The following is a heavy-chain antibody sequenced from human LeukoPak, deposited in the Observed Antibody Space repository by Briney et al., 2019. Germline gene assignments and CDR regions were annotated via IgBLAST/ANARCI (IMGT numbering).Heavy chain of an antibody. CDR2: IYNNGRT. J-gene: IGHJ4*02. V-gene: IGHV4-39*01. Sequence: PSETLSLTCTVSGGSISSSSDYWGWIRRPPGMGLEWIGSIYNNGRTFTNPSLKSRATISVDTSKNQFSLKLSSVTAADTAMYYCARHRWDGTYNFDFWGQGTVVPVSS. D-gene: IGHD1-26*01. CDR1: GGSISSSSDY. CDR3: ARHRWDGTYNFDF.